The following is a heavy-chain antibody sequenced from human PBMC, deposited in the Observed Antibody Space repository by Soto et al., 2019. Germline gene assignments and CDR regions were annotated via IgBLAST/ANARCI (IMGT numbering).Heavy chain of an antibody. Sequence: SETLSLTCTVSGGSISSYYWSWIRQPAGKGLEWIGRIYTSGSTNYNPSLKSRVTMSVDTSKNQFSLKLSSVTAADTAVYYCAREISRSWFRAFDYWGQGTLVTVSS. CDR3: AREISRSWFRAFDY. D-gene: IGHD6-13*01. J-gene: IGHJ4*02. CDR2: IYTSGST. CDR1: GGSISSYY. V-gene: IGHV4-4*07.